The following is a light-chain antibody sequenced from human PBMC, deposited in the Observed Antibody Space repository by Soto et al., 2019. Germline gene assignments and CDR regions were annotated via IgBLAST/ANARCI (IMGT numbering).Light chain of an antibody. J-gene: IGKJ4*01. CDR1: QGIAGW. CDR3: QQAYSFPLT. Sequence: IQRLPCPSPPSPSVGARVSVPSRASQGIAGWLAWYQQKPGQAPQLLIYGPSSLDTGVPSRFSGSGSGTDFTLTISSLQSEDFAIYYCQQAYSFPLTFGGGTKVDTK. CDR2: GPS. V-gene: IGKV1D-12*01.